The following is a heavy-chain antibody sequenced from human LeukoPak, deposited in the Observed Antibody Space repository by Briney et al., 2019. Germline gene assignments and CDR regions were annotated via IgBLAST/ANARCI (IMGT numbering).Heavy chain of an antibody. CDR2: IYWNDDK. D-gene: IGHD3-16*02. J-gene: IGHJ4*02. V-gene: IGHV2-5*01. Sequence: ASGPTLVNPTQTLTLTCTFSGFSLSTSGVGVGWIRQPPGKALEWLALIYWNDDKRYSPSLKSRLTIAKDTSKNQVVLTMTNMDPVDTATYYCAHSPGYDYVWGSYRYFDYWGQGTLVTVSS. CDR3: AHSPGYDYVWGSYRYFDY. CDR1: GFSLSTSGVG.